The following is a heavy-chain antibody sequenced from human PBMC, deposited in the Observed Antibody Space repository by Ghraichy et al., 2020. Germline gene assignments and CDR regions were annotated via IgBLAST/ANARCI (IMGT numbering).Heavy chain of an antibody. CDR2: IYVGGST. CDR1: GFTVSSNY. J-gene: IGHJ3*02. Sequence: GGSLRLSCAASGFTVSSNYMSWVRQPPGKGLEWVSSIYVGGSTNYADSVKGRFTISRDNSKNTLYLEMNSLRVADTAVYYCAREKKYYYDTTGYYLGDAFDSWGQGTAVTVSS. CDR3: AREKKYYYDTTGYYLGDAFDS. D-gene: IGHD3-22*01. V-gene: IGHV3-66*01.